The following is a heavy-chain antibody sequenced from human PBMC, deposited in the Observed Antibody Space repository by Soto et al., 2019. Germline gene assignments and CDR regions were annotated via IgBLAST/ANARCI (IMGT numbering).Heavy chain of an antibody. Sequence: EVQLVESGGGLVQPGGSLRLSCVASGFDFNRYSMNWVRQAPGKGLEWISYINSGSTSVFYADSVRGRFTISRDNAKNSLYLQMNSLRAEDTSVYYCTSSTSPDAYWGKGTLVTVSS. J-gene: IGHJ4*02. CDR3: TSSTSPDAY. V-gene: IGHV3-48*04. D-gene: IGHD2-2*01. CDR1: GFDFNRYS. CDR2: INSGSTSV.